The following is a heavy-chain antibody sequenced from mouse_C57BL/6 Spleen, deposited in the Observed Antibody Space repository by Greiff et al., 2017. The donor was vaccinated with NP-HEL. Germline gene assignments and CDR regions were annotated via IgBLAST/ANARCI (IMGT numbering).Heavy chain of an antibody. J-gene: IGHJ4*01. V-gene: IGHV3-1*01. CDR3: ARGNWDNAMDY. D-gene: IGHD4-1*02. CDR1: GYSITSGYD. CDR2: ISYSGST. Sequence: DVKLQESGPGMVKPSQSLSLTCTVTGYSITSGYDWHWIRHFPGNKLEWMGYISYSGSTNYNPSLKSRISITHDTSKNHFFLKLNSVTTEDTATYYCARGNWDNAMDYWGQGTSVTVSS.